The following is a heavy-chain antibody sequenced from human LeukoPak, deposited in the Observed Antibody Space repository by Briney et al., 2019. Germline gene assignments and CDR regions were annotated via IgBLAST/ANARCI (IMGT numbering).Heavy chain of an antibody. V-gene: IGHV1-18*01. D-gene: IGHD2-2*01. CDR2: ISAYNGNT. Sequence: ASVKVSCKASGYTFTSYGISWVRQAPGQGLEWMGWISAYNGNTNYAQKLQGRVTMTTDTSTSTAYMELRSPRSDDTAVYYCARSRGIVVVPAASPSYNWFDPWGQGTLVTVSS. J-gene: IGHJ5*02. CDR3: ARSRGIVVVPAASPSYNWFDP. CDR1: GYTFTSYG.